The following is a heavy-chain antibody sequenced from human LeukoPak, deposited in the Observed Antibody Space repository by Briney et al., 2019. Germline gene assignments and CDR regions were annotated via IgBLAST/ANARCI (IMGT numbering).Heavy chain of an antibody. CDR1: GYTFTNYG. CDR3: ARDHDFWSGYVPFDY. J-gene: IGHJ4*02. V-gene: IGHV1-18*01. D-gene: IGHD3-3*01. CDR2: ISAYNANT. Sequence: ASVKVSCKASGYTFTNYGISWVRQAPGQGLEWMGWISAYNANTNYAQKLQGRVTMTTDASTSTAYMELRSLRSDDTALYYCARDHDFWSGYVPFDYWGQGTLVTVSS.